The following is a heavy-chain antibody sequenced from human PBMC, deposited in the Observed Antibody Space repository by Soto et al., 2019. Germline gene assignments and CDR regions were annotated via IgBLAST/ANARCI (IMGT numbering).Heavy chain of an antibody. J-gene: IGHJ4*02. Sequence: SETLSLTCTVYGGSFSSFYWSWIRQSPGKGLEWIGEIHHSGTTNYNPSLKSRVTISVDKSKNQFSLKLNSVTAAGTAVYYCARATGMAPFDYWGQGTLVTVSS. D-gene: IGHD5-18*01. CDR1: GGSFSSFY. V-gene: IGHV4-34*01. CDR3: ARATGMAPFDY. CDR2: IHHSGTT.